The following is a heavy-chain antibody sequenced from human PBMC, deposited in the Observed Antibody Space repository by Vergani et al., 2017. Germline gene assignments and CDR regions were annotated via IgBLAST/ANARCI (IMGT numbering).Heavy chain of an antibody. J-gene: IGHJ5*02. V-gene: IGHV4-38-2*01. Sequence: VQLVESGGGVVRPGGSLRLSCAASGFTFDDYGMSWVRQAPGKGLEWIGSIYDNEITYYNPSLKSRVTISVDTSKNQFSLKLRSVTAADTAVYFCARHDGRDDYGDPWGRWFDPWGQGTPVTVSS. CDR3: ARHDGRDDYGDPWGRWFDP. D-gene: IGHD4-17*01. CDR1: GFTFDDYG. CDR2: IYDNEIT.